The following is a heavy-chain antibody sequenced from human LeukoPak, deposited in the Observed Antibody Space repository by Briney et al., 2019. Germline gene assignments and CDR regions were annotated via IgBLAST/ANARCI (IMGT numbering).Heavy chain of an antibody. J-gene: IGHJ4*02. CDR2: IYYSGST. D-gene: IGHD6-13*01. CDR3: ARHGIAAAGPPDY. V-gene: IGHV4-39*01. Sequence: SQTLSLTCTVSGGSISSSSYYWGWIRQPPGKGLEWIGSIYYSGSTYYNPSLKSRVTISVDTSKNQFSLKLSSVTAADTAVYYCARHGIAAAGPPDYWGQGTLVTVSS. CDR1: GGSISSSSYY.